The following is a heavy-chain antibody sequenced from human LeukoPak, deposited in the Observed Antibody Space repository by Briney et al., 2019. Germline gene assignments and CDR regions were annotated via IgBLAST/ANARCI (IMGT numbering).Heavy chain of an antibody. Sequence: PSGTLSLTCAVYGGSFSGYYWSWVRQPPGKGLEWIGEINDSGSTNYNPSLKSRVTISVDTSKNQFSLMLSSVTAADTAVYYCARPWGDSSGYLTYWGQGTLVTVSS. V-gene: IGHV4-34*01. CDR1: GGSFSGYY. D-gene: IGHD3-22*01. J-gene: IGHJ4*02. CDR3: ARPWGDSSGYLTY. CDR2: INDSGST.